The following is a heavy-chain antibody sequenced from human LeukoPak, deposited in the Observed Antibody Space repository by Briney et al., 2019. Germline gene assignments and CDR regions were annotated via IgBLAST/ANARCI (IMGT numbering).Heavy chain of an antibody. V-gene: IGHV3-48*03. CDR2: IDSSGITI. D-gene: IGHD4-17*01. Sequence: GESLRLSCAGSGFPFSSYEMNWLRQAPGKGLEWVSHIDSSGITIYYGDSVKGRFTISRDNAKDSIYLQMDSLRVEDTAIYYCARDSVGDLLDYWGQGTPVTVSS. J-gene: IGHJ4*02. CDR1: GFPFSSYE. CDR3: ARDSVGDLLDY.